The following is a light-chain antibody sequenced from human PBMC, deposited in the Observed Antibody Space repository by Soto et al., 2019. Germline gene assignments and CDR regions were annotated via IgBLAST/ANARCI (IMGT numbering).Light chain of an antibody. CDR3: HQYNSYHT. CDR1: QSVNSW. Sequence: DIQMTQSPSTLSAFVGDRVTITCRASQSVNSWLALYQQRPGKAPKLLIYDASTLESGVPSRFGGSGSGTEFTLTISSLQPDDFATYYCHQYNSYHTFGGGTKVDIK. V-gene: IGKV1-5*01. J-gene: IGKJ4*01. CDR2: DAS.